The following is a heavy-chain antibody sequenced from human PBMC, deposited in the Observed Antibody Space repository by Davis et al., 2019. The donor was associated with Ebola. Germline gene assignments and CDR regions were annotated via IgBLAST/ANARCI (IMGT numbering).Heavy chain of an antibody. CDR3: ARVGWDYDFWSGYYFDV. V-gene: IGHV1-69*04. CDR1: GGTFSSYA. Sequence: AASVKVSCKASGGTFSSYAISWVRQAPGQGLEWMGRIIPILGIANYAQKFQGRVTITADKSTSTAYMELSSLRSEDTAVYYCARVGWDYDFWSGYYFDVWGQGTTVTVSS. J-gene: IGHJ6*02. D-gene: IGHD3-3*01. CDR2: IIPILGIA.